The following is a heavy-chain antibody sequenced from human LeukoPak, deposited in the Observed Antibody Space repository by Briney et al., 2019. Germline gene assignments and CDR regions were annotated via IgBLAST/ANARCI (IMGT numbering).Heavy chain of an antibody. Sequence: PSETLSLTCTVSGGSISSSSHYWGWIRQPPGKGLEWIGSIYYSGSTYYNPSHKSRVTISVDTSKNQFSLKLSSVTAADTAVYYCASGIAAAGRWVWFDPWGQGTLVTVSS. CDR1: GGSISSSSHY. D-gene: IGHD6-13*01. CDR3: ASGIAAAGRWVWFDP. CDR2: IYYSGST. J-gene: IGHJ5*02. V-gene: IGHV4-39*01.